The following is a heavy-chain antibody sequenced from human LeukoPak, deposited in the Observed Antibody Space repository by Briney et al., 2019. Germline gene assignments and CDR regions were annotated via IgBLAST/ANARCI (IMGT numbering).Heavy chain of an antibody. J-gene: IGHJ4*02. CDR2: INHSGST. D-gene: IGHD3-22*01. CDR1: GGSFSGYY. CDR3: ARGKYYYDSLGYFDY. Sequence: SETLSLTCAVYGGSFSGYYWSWIRQPPGKGLEWIGEINHSGSTNYNPSLKSRVTISVDTSKNQFSLKLSSVTAADTAVYYCARGKYYYDSLGYFDYWGQGTLVTVSS. V-gene: IGHV4-34*01.